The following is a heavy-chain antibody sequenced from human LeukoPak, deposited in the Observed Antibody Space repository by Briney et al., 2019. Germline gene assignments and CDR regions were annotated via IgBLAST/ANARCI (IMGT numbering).Heavy chain of an antibody. CDR3: ARCAPASVTTDY. V-gene: IGHV3-74*01. D-gene: IGHD4-17*01. J-gene: IGHJ4*02. CDR1: GFTFSNSW. Sequence: GGSLRLSCVASGFTFSNSWMHWVRQAPGRGLVWVSRIDREGSSTTYADSVKGRFAISRDNAKNTLYLQMNSLRAEDTAMYYCARCAPASVTTDYWGQGTLVTVST. CDR2: IDREGSST.